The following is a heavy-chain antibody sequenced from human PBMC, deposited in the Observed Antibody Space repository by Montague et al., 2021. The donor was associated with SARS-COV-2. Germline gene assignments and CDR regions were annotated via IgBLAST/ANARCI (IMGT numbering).Heavy chain of an antibody. Sequence: SETLSLTCTVSGGSISGYYWSWIRQSPGKGLDWIGWIHYTGSTAYNPSLRSRVTISVDTSRNQFSLNLNSVTAADTAVYYCAKYVYGHKSLDYWGQGTLVTVSS. J-gene: IGHJ4*02. CDR2: IHYTGST. CDR1: GGSISGYY. D-gene: IGHD3-16*02. CDR3: AKYVYGHKSLDY. V-gene: IGHV4-59*13.